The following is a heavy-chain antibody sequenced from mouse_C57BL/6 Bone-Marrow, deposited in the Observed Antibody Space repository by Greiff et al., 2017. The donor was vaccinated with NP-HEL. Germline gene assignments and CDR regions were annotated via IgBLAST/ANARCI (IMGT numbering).Heavy chain of an antibody. CDR2: IYPSDSET. D-gene: IGHD2-1*01. J-gene: IGHJ2*01. V-gene: IGHV1-61*01. CDR1: GYTFTSYW. Sequence: QVHVKQPGAELVRPGSSVKLSCKASGYTFTSYWMDWVKQRPGQGLEWIGNIYPSDSETHYNQKFKDKATLTVDKSSSTAYMQLSSLTSEDSAVYYCARRGYYGNYLDYWGQGTTLTVSS. CDR3: ARRGYYGNYLDY.